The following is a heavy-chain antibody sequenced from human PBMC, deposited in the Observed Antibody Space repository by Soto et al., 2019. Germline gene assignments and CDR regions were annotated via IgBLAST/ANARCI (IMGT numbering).Heavy chain of an antibody. Sequence: PGGSLGLSCAASGFTFSDHHMDWVRQAPGKGLEWVGRSRDKVHSHTTEYAASVKGRFTISRGDSENSLYLQMNSLKTEDRAVYYCARGVVSTGYFDYWGQGTQVTVSS. CDR1: GFTFSDHH. J-gene: IGHJ4*02. CDR3: ARGVVSTGYFDY. V-gene: IGHV3-72*01. D-gene: IGHD5-12*01. CDR2: SRDKVHSHTT.